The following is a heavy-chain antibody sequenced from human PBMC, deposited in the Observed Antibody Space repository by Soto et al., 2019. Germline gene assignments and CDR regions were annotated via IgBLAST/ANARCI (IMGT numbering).Heavy chain of an antibody. V-gene: IGHV4-59*01. Sequence: SETLSLTCTVSGGSISGFYWTWIRQPPGKGLEWVGFIYYTGKTSYTPSLRGRVTISQDTSRNQFSLRLNSVTTADTAVYYCTRSSTGYAFDIWGQGTMVTVSS. D-gene: IGHD2-8*02. J-gene: IGHJ3*02. CDR3: TRSSTGYAFDI. CDR1: GGSISGFY. CDR2: IYYTGKT.